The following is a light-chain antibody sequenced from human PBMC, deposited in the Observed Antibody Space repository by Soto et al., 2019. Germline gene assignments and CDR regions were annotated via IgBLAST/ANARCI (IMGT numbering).Light chain of an antibody. CDR3: SSYAGSYTSV. CDR1: SSVVGGYDY. J-gene: IGLJ1*01. V-gene: IGLV2-11*01. CDR2: DVS. Sequence: QSALTQPRSVSGSPGQSVTISCTGTSSVVGGYDYVSWYQQHPGKAPKLMVYDVSARPSGVPDRFSGSKSGNTASLTISGLQVEDEADYYCSSYAGSYTSVFGTGTKVTVL.